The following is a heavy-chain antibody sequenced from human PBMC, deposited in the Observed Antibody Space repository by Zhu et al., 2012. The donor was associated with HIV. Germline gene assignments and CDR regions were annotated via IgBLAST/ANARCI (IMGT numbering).Heavy chain of an antibody. V-gene: IGHV3-73*02. D-gene: IGHD5-18*01. CDR3: TREDTAMVTLDY. CDR2: IRSKANSYAT. Sequence: EVQLVESGGGLVQPGGSLKLSCAASGFTFSGSAMHWVRQASGKGLEWVGRIRSKANSYATAYAASVKGRFTISRDDSKNTAYLQMNSLKTEDTAVYYCTREDTAMVTLDYWGQGTLVTVSS. CDR1: GFTFSGSA. J-gene: IGHJ4*02.